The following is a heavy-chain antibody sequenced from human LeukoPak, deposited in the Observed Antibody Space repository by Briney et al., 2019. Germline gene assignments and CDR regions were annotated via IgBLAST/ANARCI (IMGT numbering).Heavy chain of an antibody. Sequence: GGSLRLSCASSGFTFSDYYMTWIRQAPGKGLEWLSYISSTTGRIIYYAYSVKGRFTISRDNTKNSLFLQMVSLRVEDTAVYYCARYYSDAFDVWGQGTVVTVSS. CDR1: GFTFSDYY. CDR3: ARYYSDAFDV. D-gene: IGHD3-10*01. CDR2: ISSTTGRII. J-gene: IGHJ3*01. V-gene: IGHV3-11*04.